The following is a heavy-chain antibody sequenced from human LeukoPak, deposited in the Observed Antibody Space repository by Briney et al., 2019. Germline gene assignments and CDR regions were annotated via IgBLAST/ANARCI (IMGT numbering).Heavy chain of an antibody. J-gene: IGHJ3*02. Sequence: GGALRLSCAASGFTVSTYWMHWVGQAPGKGLVWVSRIITDRSSTGYADSVKGRFTISRDNAKNTLYLQMNSLRAEDTAVYYCAREDVNIAVAASGPFDIWGQGTMVTVSS. CDR1: GFTVSTYW. CDR2: IITDRSST. D-gene: IGHD6-19*01. CDR3: AREDVNIAVAASGPFDI. V-gene: IGHV3-74*01.